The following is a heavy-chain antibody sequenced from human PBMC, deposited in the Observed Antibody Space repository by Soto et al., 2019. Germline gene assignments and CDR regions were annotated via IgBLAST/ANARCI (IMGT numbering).Heavy chain of an antibody. CDR2: IYYSGST. D-gene: IGHD6-13*01. CDR3: ASHRIAATFLSWFDP. J-gene: IGHJ5*02. Sequence: SETLSLTCTVSGGSISSSSYYWGWIRQPPGKGLEWIGSIYYSGSTYYNSSLKSRVTISVDTSKNQFSLKLSSVTAADTAVYYCASHRIAATFLSWFDPWGQGTLVTVSS. CDR1: GGSISSSSYY. V-gene: IGHV4-39*01.